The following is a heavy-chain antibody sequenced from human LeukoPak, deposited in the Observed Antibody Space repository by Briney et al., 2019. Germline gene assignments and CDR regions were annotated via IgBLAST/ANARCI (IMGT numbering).Heavy chain of an antibody. V-gene: IGHV4-4*07. CDR2: IYTSGST. D-gene: IGHD3-10*01. CDR1: GGSISSYY. J-gene: IGHJ4*02. Sequence: SETLSLTCTVSGGSISSYYWSWIRQPAGKGLEWIGRIYTSGSTNYNPSLKSRVTMSVDTSKNQFSLKLSSVTAADTAVYYCARRKGPYYGSGSYYNPTSYFDYWGQGTLVTVSS. CDR3: ARRKGPYYGSGSYYNPTSYFDY.